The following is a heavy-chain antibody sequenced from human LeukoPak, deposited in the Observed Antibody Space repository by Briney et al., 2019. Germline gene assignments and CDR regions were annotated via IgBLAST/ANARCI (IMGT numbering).Heavy chain of an antibody. CDR3: AKRRGYCSSTSCYAFDY. D-gene: IGHD2-2*01. CDR1: GFTFSSYA. V-gene: IGHV3-23*01. CDR2: ISGSGGST. J-gene: IGHJ4*02. Sequence: GGSLRLSCAASGFTFSSYAMSWVRQAPGKGLEWVSAISGSGGSTYYADSVKGRFTISRDNSKTTLYLQMNSLRAEDTAVYYCAKRRGYCSSTSCYAFDYWGQGTLVTVSS.